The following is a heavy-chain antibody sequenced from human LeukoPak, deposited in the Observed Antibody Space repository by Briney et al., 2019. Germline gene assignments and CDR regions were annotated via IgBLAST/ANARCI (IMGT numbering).Heavy chain of an antibody. V-gene: IGHV5-10-1*01. J-gene: IGHJ4*02. CDR2: IDPSDSYT. CDR3: ARHFYGDYAFDS. D-gene: IGHD4-17*01. Sequence: GESLKISCKGSGYSLTVYWITWVRQMPGKGLGWMGTIDPSDSYTNYSPSSQGHVTISADKSINSAYLQWSSLKTSDSATYYCARHFYGDYAFDSWGQGTLVTVSS. CDR1: GYSLTVYW.